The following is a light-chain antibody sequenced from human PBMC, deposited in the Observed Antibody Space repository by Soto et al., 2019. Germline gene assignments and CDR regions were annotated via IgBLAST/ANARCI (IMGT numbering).Light chain of an antibody. CDR3: NSHTSGDFRV. CDR1: SSDVGRYNH. Sequence: QSALTQPASVSGSPGQSITISCTGTSSDVGRYNHVSWYQHNPGKAPKLLISEVSKRPSGVSNRCSGSKSDYTASLTISGLQAEEEADYYCNSHTSGDFRVFGTGTKLTVL. CDR2: EVS. V-gene: IGLV2-14*01. J-gene: IGLJ1*01.